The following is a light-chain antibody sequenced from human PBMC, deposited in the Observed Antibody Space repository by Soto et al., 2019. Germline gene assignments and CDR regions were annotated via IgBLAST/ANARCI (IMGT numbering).Light chain of an antibody. V-gene: IGKV4-1*01. Sequence: IVMTQSPDSLAEFLGERATINCTSSQTGLFSSYNKNYLPWYQQKPGPPPKLLIYGASTRESGVPDRFSGSGSWSDFTVTTSSLLDEDVSVYDCQQYYDTPPLTFGGGTKVAIK. J-gene: IGKJ4*01. CDR1: QTGLFSSYNKNY. CDR3: QQYYDTPPLT. CDR2: GAS.